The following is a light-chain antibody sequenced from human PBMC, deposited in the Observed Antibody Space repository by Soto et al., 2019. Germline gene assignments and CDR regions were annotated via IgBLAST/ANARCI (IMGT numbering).Light chain of an antibody. CDR1: QTVSSTY. CDR2: GAS. V-gene: IGKV3-20*01. Sequence: EIVLTQSPGTLSLSPGEGATLSCRASQTVSSTYLAWYQQKPAQAPRLLIYGASSRATDIPDRFSGSGSGTDFILTISRLEPEDFAAYYCQHYHSSPWTFGQGTKVEI. CDR3: QHYHSSPWT. J-gene: IGKJ1*01.